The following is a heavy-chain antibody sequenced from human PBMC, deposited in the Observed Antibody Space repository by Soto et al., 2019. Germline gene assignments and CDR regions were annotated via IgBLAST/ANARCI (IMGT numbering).Heavy chain of an antibody. V-gene: IGHV4-34*01. D-gene: IGHD5-12*01. CDR1: GGSVSGYY. Sequence: QVQLQQWGAGLLKPSETLSLTCAVYGGSVSGYYWSWIRQPPGKGLEWIGEINHSGSTNYNPSLKSLVTISVDTCKNQVSLKLSSVSGADTLVYYCARLMYVGYLGWFDPWGQGNMVTVSS. J-gene: IGHJ5*02. CDR2: INHSGST. CDR3: ARLMYVGYLGWFDP.